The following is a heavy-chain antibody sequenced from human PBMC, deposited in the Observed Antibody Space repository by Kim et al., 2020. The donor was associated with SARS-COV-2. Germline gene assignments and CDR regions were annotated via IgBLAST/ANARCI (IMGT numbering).Heavy chain of an antibody. Sequence: GGSLRLSCAASGFTFSSYAMSWVRQAPGKGLEWVSAISGSGGSTYYADSVKGRFTISRDNSKNTLYLQMNSLRAEDTAVYYCAKDRIAAAGDADYYYGMDVWGQGTTVTVSS. J-gene: IGHJ6*02. D-gene: IGHD6-13*01. CDR2: ISGSGGST. V-gene: IGHV3-23*01. CDR1: GFTFSSYA. CDR3: AKDRIAAAGDADYYYGMDV.